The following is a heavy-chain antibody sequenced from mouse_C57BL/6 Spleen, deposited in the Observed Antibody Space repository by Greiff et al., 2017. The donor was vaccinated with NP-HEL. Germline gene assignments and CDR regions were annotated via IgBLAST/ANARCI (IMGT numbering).Heavy chain of an antibody. D-gene: IGHD1-1*01. J-gene: IGHJ2*01. V-gene: IGHV1-62-2*01. CDR1: GYTFTEYT. CDR3: ARQPYYYGSSHYFDY. Sequence: QVQLKESGAELVKPGASVKLSCKASGYTFTEYTIHWVKQRSGQGLEWIGWFYPGSGSIKYNEKFKDKATLTADKSSSTVYMELSRLTSEDSAVYFCARQPYYYGSSHYFDYWGQGTTLTVSS. CDR2: FYPGSGSI.